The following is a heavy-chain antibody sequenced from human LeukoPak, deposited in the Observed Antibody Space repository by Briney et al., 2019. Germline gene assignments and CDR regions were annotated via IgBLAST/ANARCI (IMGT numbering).Heavy chain of an antibody. CDR2: INHSGST. CDR3: ARWHYDFWSGYPDY. CDR1: GGSFSGYY. Sequence: SETLSLACAVYGGSFSGYYWSWIRQPPGKGLEWIGEINHSGSTNYNPSLKSRVTISVDTSKNQFSLKLSSVTAADTAVYYCARWHYDFWSGYPDYWGQGTLVTVSS. J-gene: IGHJ4*02. D-gene: IGHD3-3*01. V-gene: IGHV4-34*01.